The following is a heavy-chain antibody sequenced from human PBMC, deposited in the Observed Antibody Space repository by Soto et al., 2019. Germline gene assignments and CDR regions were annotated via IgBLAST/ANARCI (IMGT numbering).Heavy chain of an antibody. Sequence: QVHLVQSGAEVKKPGASVKVSCTASGYTFTNYGVSWVRQAPGQGLEWVGWINTYNGNTNYAQKLQGRVTMTTDTSTSTAYMELRSLRSDDTAVYYCASSGWNDAFDIWGQGTMVTVSS. CDR3: ASSGWNDAFDI. CDR2: INTYNGNT. V-gene: IGHV1-18*01. CDR1: GYTFTNYG. J-gene: IGHJ3*02. D-gene: IGHD6-19*01.